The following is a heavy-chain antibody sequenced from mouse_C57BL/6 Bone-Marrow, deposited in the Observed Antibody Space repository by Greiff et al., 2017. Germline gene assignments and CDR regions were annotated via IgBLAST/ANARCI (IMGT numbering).Heavy chain of an antibody. CDR1: GYTFTSYW. CDR3: ARGGYYGSISFAC. V-gene: IGHV1-64*01. Sequence: QVQLQQPGAELVKPGASVKLSCKASGYTFTSYWMHWVKQRPGQGLEWIGMIHPKSGSTNYNEKFKGKATLTVDKSSSTAYMQLSSLTSEDSAVYYCARGGYYGSISFACGGQGTLVTV. J-gene: IGHJ3*01. D-gene: IGHD1-1*01. CDR2: IHPKSGST.